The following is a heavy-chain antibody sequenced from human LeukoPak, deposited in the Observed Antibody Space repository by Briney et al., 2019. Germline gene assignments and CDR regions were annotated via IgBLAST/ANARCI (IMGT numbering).Heavy chain of an antibody. Sequence: GGSLRLSSAASGFTFSSYGMSWVRQAPGKGLEWVSAISGSGGSTYYADSVKGRFTISRDNSKNTLYLQMNSLRAEDTAVYYCAKDSPQNDWRGFDYWGQGTLVTVSS. CDR2: ISGSGGST. D-gene: IGHD3-9*01. CDR1: GFTFSSYG. V-gene: IGHV3-23*01. J-gene: IGHJ4*02. CDR3: AKDSPQNDWRGFDY.